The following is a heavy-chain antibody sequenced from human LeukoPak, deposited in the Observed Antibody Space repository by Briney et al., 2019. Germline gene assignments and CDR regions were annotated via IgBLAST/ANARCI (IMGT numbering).Heavy chain of an antibody. CDR3: ASGGWRGDD. CDR1: GFTFSSYW. D-gene: IGHD6-19*01. CDR2: IKQDGSEK. J-gene: IGHJ4*02. V-gene: IGHV3-7*01. Sequence: GGSLRLSCAASGFTFSSYWKSWVRQAPGKGLEWVANIKQDGSEKYCVDSVKGRFTISRDNAKNSLYLQMNSLRAEDTAVYYCASGGWRGDDWGQGTLVTVSS.